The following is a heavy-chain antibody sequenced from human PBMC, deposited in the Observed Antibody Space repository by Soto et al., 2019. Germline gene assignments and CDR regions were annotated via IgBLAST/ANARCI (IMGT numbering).Heavy chain of an antibody. J-gene: IGHJ6*02. D-gene: IGHD1-26*01. CDR3: ARPQMSYTNYFYGLDV. CDR2: ISNNGNTI. CDR1: GFTFSDYY. V-gene: IGHV3-11*01. Sequence: QVQLVESGGALVKPGGSLRLSCAASGFTFSDYYMSWIRQTPGKGLEWVSYISNNGNTIDYADSVKGRFTISRDNAKKSLFLQMNSLTAEDTAVYYCARPQMSYTNYFYGLDVWGQGTTVTVSS.